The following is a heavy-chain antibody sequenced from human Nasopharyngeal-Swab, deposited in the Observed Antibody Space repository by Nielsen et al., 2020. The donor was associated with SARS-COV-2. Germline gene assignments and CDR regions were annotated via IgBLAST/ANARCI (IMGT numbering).Heavy chain of an antibody. CDR2: MNPNSGNT. D-gene: IGHD6-6*01. CDR3: AREEYSSSGDGGCHY. J-gene: IGHJ4*02. Sequence: ASVKVSCKASGYTFTSYDINWVRQATGQGLEWMGWMNPNSGNTDYAQKFQGRVTMTRDTSISTAYMELSRLRSDDTAVYYCAREEYSSSGDGGCHYWGQGTLVTVSS. V-gene: IGHV1-8*01. CDR1: GYTFTSYD.